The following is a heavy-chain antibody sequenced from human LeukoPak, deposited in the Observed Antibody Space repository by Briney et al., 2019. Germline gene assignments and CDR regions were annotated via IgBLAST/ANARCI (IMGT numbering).Heavy chain of an antibody. V-gene: IGHV3-23*01. CDR3: AKERSGVVAAASNS. Sequence: PGGSLRLSCAASVFIFSDYALSWVRQAPGKGLEWVSAISGGDVSTLYADSVKGRFTISRDNSNNTLYLQMNSLRAEDTPVYYCAKERSGVVAAASNSWGRGTLVTVSS. CDR1: VFIFSDYA. CDR2: ISGGDVST. D-gene: IGHD2-2*01. J-gene: IGHJ5*02.